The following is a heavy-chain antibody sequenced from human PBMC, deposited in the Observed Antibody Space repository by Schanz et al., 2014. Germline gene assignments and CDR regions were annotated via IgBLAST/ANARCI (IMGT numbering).Heavy chain of an antibody. J-gene: IGHJ4*02. D-gene: IGHD2-2*01. V-gene: IGHV3-7*01. Sequence: EVQLVESGGGLVKPGGSLRLSCAASGFTVSSNYMSWVRQAPGKGLEWVAHISFDGGKTYYADSVKGRFTISRDNAKNSLYLQMNSLRAEDTAVYYCERFQSPHQPFDYWGQGTLVTVSS. CDR1: GFTVSSNY. CDR3: ERFQSPHQPFDY. CDR2: ISFDGGKT.